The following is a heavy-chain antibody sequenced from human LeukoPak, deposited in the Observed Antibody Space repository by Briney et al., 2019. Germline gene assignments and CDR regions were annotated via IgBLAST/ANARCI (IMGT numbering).Heavy chain of an antibody. J-gene: IGHJ4*02. V-gene: IGHV3-21*01. CDR2: ISSSSSYI. CDR1: GSTFSSYS. CDR3: VRDFRSADY. Sequence: GGSLRLSCAASGSTFSSYSMNWVRQAPGKGLEWVSSISSSSSYIYYADSVKGRFIISRDNARNTVYLQMNSLRVEDTAVYYCVRDFRSADYWGQGTLVTVSS.